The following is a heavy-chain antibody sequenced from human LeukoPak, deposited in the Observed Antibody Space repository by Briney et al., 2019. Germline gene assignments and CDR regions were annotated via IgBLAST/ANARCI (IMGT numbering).Heavy chain of an antibody. CDR1: RFTFSSYA. CDR2: IGVSGTST. D-gene: IGHD1-1*01. Sequence: GGSLRLSCAASRFTFSSYAMGWVRQAPGKGLEWVSAIGVSGTSTYYADSVKGRFTISRDSSKNTLYLQMNSLRADDTDIYYCAKERPGAYDIWGQGTMVTVSS. V-gene: IGHV3-23*01. CDR3: AKERPGAYDI. J-gene: IGHJ3*02.